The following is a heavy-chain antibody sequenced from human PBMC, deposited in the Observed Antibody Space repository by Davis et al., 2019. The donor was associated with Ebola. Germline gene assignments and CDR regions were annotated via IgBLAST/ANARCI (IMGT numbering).Heavy chain of an antibody. Sequence: GEPLKISCAASGFIFSSYTMSWVRQAPGKGLEWVSSITSSGDYIYYADSVRGRFTISRDNAKNTLFLQMSSLRAEDTAVYYCAREDGGNTRFDYWGRGILVAVSS. CDR2: ITSSGDYI. D-gene: IGHD4-23*01. J-gene: IGHJ4*02. V-gene: IGHV3-21*01. CDR3: AREDGGNTRFDY. CDR1: GFIFSSYT.